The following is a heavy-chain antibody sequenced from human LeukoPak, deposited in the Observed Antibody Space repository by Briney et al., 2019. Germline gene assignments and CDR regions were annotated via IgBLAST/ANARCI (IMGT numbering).Heavy chain of an antibody. Sequence: GGSLRLSCAASGFTFSSYGMHWVRQAPGKGLEWVAFIRYDGSNKYYADSVKGRFTISRDNSKNTLYLQMNSLRAEDTAVYYCAKDLEDILTGYYLIDYWGQGTLVTVSS. J-gene: IGHJ4*02. D-gene: IGHD3-9*01. V-gene: IGHV3-30*02. CDR1: GFTFSSYG. CDR2: IRYDGSNK. CDR3: AKDLEDILTGYYLIDY.